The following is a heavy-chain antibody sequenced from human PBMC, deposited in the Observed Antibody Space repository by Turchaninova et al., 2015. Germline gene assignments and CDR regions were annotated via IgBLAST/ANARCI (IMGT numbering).Heavy chain of an antibody. CDR1: GFPRRTIAMG. J-gene: IGHJ2*01. CDR2: IWWDDDE. CDR3: AHQWGNWYFDL. V-gene: IGHV2-5*02. Sequence: QITXXXSGPTLVKXXXTLXXPCTLPGFPRRTIAMGVGCIRHTPGKALGGLAVIWWDDDEYYSPSLKSRLTITKDTSKNQVVLTVTNIDPVDTATYYCAHQWGNWYFDLWGRGTLVTVSS. D-gene: IGHD7-27*01.